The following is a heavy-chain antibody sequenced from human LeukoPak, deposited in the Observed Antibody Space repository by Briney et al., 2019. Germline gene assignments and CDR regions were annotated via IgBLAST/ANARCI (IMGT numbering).Heavy chain of an antibody. D-gene: IGHD2-2*01. V-gene: IGHV3-7*01. Sequence: GGSLRLSCAASGFTFSDSWMSWVRQAPGKGLEWVANMYQDGSEKDYVDSVKGRFTISRDNAKNSLYLQMNSLRAEDTAVYYCARLVSTSSYYFDYWGQGTLVTVSS. J-gene: IGHJ4*02. CDR1: GFTFSDSW. CDR3: ARLVSTSSYYFDY. CDR2: MYQDGSEK.